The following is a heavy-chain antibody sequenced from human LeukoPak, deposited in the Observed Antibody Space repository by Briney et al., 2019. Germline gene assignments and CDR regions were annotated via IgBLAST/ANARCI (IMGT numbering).Heavy chain of an antibody. CDR1: GGSISSGSYY. CDR2: IYTSGST. J-gene: IGHJ4*02. D-gene: IGHD6-6*01. Sequence: SQTLSLTCTVSGGSISSGSYYWSWIRQPAGKGLEWIGRIYTSGSTNYNPSLKSRVTISIDTSKNQFSLKLSSVTAADTAVYYCARDHIAARPGGDYWGQGTLVTVSS. V-gene: IGHV4-61*02. CDR3: ARDHIAARPGGDY.